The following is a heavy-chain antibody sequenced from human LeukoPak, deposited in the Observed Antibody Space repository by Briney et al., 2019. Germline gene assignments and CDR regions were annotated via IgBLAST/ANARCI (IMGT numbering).Heavy chain of an antibody. V-gene: IGHV3-23*01. CDR1: GFTFSRHA. CDR2: ISGSGGST. D-gene: IGHD6-19*01. Sequence: GGSLRLSCAASGFTFSRHAMSWVRQAPGKGLEWVSGISGSGGSTYYADSVKGRFTITRDNSKNTLYLQMNSLRAEDTAVYYCAKDPIAVAGTDFDYWGQGTLVTVSS. CDR3: AKDPIAVAGTDFDY. J-gene: IGHJ4*02.